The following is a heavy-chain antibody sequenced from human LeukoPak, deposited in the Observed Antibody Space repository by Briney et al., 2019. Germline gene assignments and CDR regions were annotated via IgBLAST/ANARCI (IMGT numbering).Heavy chain of an antibody. CDR3: ARGSSRFDP. Sequence: PSETLSLTCTVSVDSIRRYYWCWIRQSPGKGLEWIWYIYYSGSTNYNPSLKSRVPIPVDTSKNHFSKWITSVTAAGTAFYYCARGSSRFDPWGQGTLVTVSS. CDR2: IYYSGST. J-gene: IGHJ5*02. CDR1: VDSIRRYY. V-gene: IGHV4-59*01. D-gene: IGHD6-6*01.